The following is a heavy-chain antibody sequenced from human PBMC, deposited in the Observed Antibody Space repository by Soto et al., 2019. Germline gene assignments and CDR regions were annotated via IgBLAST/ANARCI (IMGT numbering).Heavy chain of an antibody. D-gene: IGHD3-10*02. J-gene: IGHJ6*02. CDR2: INPKFGDT. V-gene: IGHV1-2*02. CDR1: GYTFTAYH. Sequence: QVRLMQSGAEVKEPGDSVRVACEASGYTFTAYHIHWVRQAPGQGLEWMGWINPKFGDTGYAQDSQGRVSMTSDMSISTVYMELSRLTSDDTAIYYCARNMDYYYGRGSGNGHGVWGQGTTVTVFS. CDR3: ARNMDYYYGRGSGNGHGV.